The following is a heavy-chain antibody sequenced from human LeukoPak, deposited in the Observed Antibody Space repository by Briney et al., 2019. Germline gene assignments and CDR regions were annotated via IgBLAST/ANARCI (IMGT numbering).Heavy chain of an antibody. CDR3: AKEGYYYDSSGYYLDY. D-gene: IGHD3-22*01. Sequence: GGSLRLSCAASGFTFSSYAMSGVRQAPGKGLEWVSAISGSGGSTYYADSVKGRFTISRDNSKNTLYLQMNSLRAEDTAVYYCAKEGYYYDSSGYYLDYWGQGTLVTVSS. V-gene: IGHV3-23*01. J-gene: IGHJ4*02. CDR2: ISGSGGST. CDR1: GFTFSSYA.